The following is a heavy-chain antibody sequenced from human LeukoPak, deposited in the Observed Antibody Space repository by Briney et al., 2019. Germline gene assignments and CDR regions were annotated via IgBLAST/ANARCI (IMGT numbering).Heavy chain of an antibody. Sequence: SVKVSCKASGFTFTSSAMQWVRQARGQRLEWIGWIVVGSGNTNYAQKFQERVTITRDMSTSTAYMELSSLRSEDTAVYYRAAVVGYCSSTSCPGLDFDYWGQGTLVTVSS. J-gene: IGHJ4*02. CDR1: GFTFTSSA. CDR2: IVVGSGNT. D-gene: IGHD2-2*01. CDR3: AAVVGYCSSTSCPGLDFDY. V-gene: IGHV1-58*02.